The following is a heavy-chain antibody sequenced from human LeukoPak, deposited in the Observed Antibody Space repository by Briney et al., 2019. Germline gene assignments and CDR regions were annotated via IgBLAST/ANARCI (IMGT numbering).Heavy chain of an antibody. D-gene: IGHD3-3*01. J-gene: IGHJ6*03. CDR1: GYTFISYD. V-gene: IGHV1-8*01. CDR3: ARARGGTIFGASDYYYYYMDV. CDR2: MNPNSGNT. Sequence: ASVKVSCKASGYTFISYDINWVRQASGQGLEWMGWMNPNSGNTGYAQKFQGRVTMTRNTSISTAYMELSSLRSEDTAVYYCARARGGTIFGASDYYYYYMDVWGKGTTVTVSS.